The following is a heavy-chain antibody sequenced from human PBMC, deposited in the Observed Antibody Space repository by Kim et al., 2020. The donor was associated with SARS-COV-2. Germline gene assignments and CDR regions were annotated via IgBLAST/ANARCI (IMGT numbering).Heavy chain of an antibody. J-gene: IGHJ4*02. V-gene: IGHV3-23*01. CDR1: GFTFSSYA. Sequence: GGSLRLSCAASGFTFSSYATSWVRQAPGKGLEWVSAISGSGGSTYYADSVKGRFTISRDNSKNTLYLQINSLRAEDTAVYYCAKETLGRITIIVVVLRYFDDWGQGALVTVSS. D-gene: IGHD3-22*01. CDR3: AKETLGRITIIVVVLRYFDD. CDR2: ISGSGGST.